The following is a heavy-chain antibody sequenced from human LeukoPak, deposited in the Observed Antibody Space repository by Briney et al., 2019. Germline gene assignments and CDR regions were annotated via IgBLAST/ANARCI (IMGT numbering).Heavy chain of an antibody. CDR2: IYWNDDK. CDR1: GFSLSTSGVG. CDR3: AHNALGGESSGSYLYYYYGMDV. Sequence: SGPTLVKPTQTLTLTCTFSGFSLSTSGVGVGWIRQPPGKALEWLALIYWNDDKRYSPSLKSRLTITKDTSKNQVVLTMTNMDPVDTATYYCAHNALGGESSGSYLYYYYGMDVWGQGTTVTVSS. J-gene: IGHJ6*02. V-gene: IGHV2-5*01. D-gene: IGHD1-26*01.